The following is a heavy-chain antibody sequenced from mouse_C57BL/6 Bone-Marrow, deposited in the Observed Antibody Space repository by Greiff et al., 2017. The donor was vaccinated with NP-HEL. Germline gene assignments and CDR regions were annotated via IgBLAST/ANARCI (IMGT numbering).Heavy chain of an antibody. CDR2: IDPEDGET. J-gene: IGHJ3*01. CDR3: AEIYYDYDSWFAY. CDR1: GFNIKDYY. V-gene: IGHV14-2*01. Sequence: EVKLQESGAELVKPGASVKLSCTASGFNIKDYYMHWVKQRTEQGLEWIGRIDPEDGETKYAPKFQGKATITADTSSNTAYLQLSSLTSEDTAVYYCAEIYYDYDSWFAYWGQGTLVTVSA. D-gene: IGHD2-4*01.